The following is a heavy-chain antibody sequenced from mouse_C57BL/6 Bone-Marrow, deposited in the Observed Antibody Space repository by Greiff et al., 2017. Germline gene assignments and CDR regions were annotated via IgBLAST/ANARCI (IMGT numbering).Heavy chain of an antibody. Sequence: QVQLKQSGAELARPGASVKLSCKASGYTFTSYGISWVKQRTGQGLEWIGEIYPRSGNTYYNEKFKGKATLTADKSSSTAYMELRSLTSEDSAVYFCARSGATVPYYFDYWGQGTTLTVSS. CDR1: GYTFTSYG. CDR3: ARSGATVPYYFDY. V-gene: IGHV1-81*01. D-gene: IGHD1-1*01. CDR2: IYPRSGNT. J-gene: IGHJ2*01.